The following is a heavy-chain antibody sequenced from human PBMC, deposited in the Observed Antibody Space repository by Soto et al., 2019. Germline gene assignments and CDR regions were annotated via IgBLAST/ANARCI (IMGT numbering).Heavy chain of an antibody. V-gene: IGHV3-23*01. J-gene: IGHJ4*02. CDR1: GFIPSSYA. CDR2: ISCRGDAT. CDR3: AQDAIMVRSSFKYFDF. D-gene: IGHD2-8*01. Sequence: PGGSLRLSCVVSGFIPSSYAMSRVRQAPGKGLEWVSGISCRGDATSYADSVQGRFTIPRDNSTYTPYLQMTSLSAEYTYIYYCAQDAIMVRSSFKYFDFWRQGALVTVA.